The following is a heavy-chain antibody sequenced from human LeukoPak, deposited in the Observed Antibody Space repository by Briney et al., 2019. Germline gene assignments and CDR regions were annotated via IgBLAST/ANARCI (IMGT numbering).Heavy chain of an antibody. J-gene: IGHJ5*02. CDR3: ATAAGREFVHWFDP. CDR1: GYTLTELS. Sequence: GASVKVSCKVSGYTLTELSMHWVRQAPGKGLEWMGGFNPENGETIYAQKFQGRVTMTEDTSTETAYMELSSLRSEDTAVYYCATAAGREFVHWFDPWGQGTLVTVSS. D-gene: IGHD1-26*01. V-gene: IGHV1-24*01. CDR2: FNPENGET.